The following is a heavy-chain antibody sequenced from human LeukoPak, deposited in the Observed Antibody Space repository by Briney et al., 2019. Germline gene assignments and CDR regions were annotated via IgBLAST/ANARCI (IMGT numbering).Heavy chain of an antibody. J-gene: IGHJ4*02. Sequence: PGGSLSLSCAASGFTFSKHWWLWVRQAPGKGLDGVSRINTDGAVTTSAYAVKGRFTVSRDNANNTMFLQMNSVRDEDTAVYYCATKQWLAPPPDSWGQGTPVTVSS. V-gene: IGHV3-74*01. CDR1: GFTFSKHW. D-gene: IGHD6-19*01. CDR2: INTDGAVT. CDR3: ATKQWLAPPPDS.